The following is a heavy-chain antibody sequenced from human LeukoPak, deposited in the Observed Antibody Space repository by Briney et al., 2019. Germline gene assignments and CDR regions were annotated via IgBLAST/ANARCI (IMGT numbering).Heavy chain of an antibody. V-gene: IGHV3-23*01. CDR1: GFRFSSYA. CDR3: VKGGQNYDFWRFDY. D-gene: IGHD3-3*01. Sequence: SGGSLRLSCGASGFRFSSYAMSWVRQAPGKGLEWVSSISGSGGSTYYTDSVKGRFAISRDNSKSTLYLQMNSLGTDDTALYYCVKGGQNYDFWRFDYWGQGTLVTVSS. J-gene: IGHJ4*02. CDR2: ISGSGGST.